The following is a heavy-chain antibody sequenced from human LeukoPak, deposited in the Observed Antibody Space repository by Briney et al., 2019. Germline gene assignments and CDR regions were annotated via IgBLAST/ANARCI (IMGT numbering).Heavy chain of an antibody. Sequence: GGSLRLSCAASGFNFITAAMTWVRQATGKGLECVSLIGSSGGSTYYAYSVKGRFTISRDNSNHTLSLQMNSLRVEDTAIYYCVKDIQLSTWGLGTMVTVSS. CDR2: IGSSGGST. CDR1: GFNFITAA. D-gene: IGHD5-24*01. CDR3: VKDIQLST. V-gene: IGHV3-23*01. J-gene: IGHJ3*01.